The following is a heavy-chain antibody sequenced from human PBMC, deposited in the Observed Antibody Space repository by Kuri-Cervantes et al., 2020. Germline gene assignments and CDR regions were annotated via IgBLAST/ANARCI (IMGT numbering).Heavy chain of an antibody. Sequence: GESLKISCAASGFTFSDYYMSWIRQAPGKGLEWVSYISSSGSTIYYADSVKGRFTISRDNSKNTLYLQMSSLRAEDTAVYYCANPTLTIKGGMDVWGQGTTVTVSS. D-gene: IGHD3-9*01. CDR2: ISSSGSTI. V-gene: IGHV3-11*01. CDR1: GFTFSDYY. J-gene: IGHJ6*02. CDR3: ANPTLTIKGGMDV.